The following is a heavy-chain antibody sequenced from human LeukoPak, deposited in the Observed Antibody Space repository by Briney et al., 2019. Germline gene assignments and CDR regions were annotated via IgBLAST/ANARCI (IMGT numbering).Heavy chain of an antibody. CDR2: ISESGDST. CDR1: GFTFSDYA. D-gene: IGHD2-15*01. CDR3: AKDIPVWYFDY. Sequence: GGSLRLSCAASGFTFSDYAMSWVRQAPGKGLEWVSAISESGDSTYYTDSVKGRFTISRDNSKNTLYLQMNSLRAEDTAVYYCAKDIPVWYFDYWGQGTLVTVSS. V-gene: IGHV3-23*01. J-gene: IGHJ4*02.